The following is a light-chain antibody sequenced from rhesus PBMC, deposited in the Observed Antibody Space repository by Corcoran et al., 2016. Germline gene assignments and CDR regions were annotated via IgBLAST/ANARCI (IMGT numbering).Light chain of an antibody. Sequence: DIQMTQSPSSLSASVGDRVTITCRASQGISSYLAWSPQKPGKAPKLLIYAASTLQSGVPSRFSGSGSGTDFTLTISSLQPEDFATYYCQQHNSYPLTFGGGTKVEIK. CDR1: QGISSY. V-gene: IGKV1-25*01. CDR3: QQHNSYPLT. J-gene: IGKJ4*01. CDR2: AAS.